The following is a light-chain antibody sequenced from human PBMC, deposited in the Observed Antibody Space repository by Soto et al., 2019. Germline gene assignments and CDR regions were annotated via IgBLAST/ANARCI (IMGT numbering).Light chain of an antibody. CDR2: AAS. V-gene: IGKV1-39*01. Sequence: IHMSRCASSLCTSVGYRVTIPCRASQGISSYLNWYQQKPGKAPKLLIYAASSLHSGVPPRFSGSGYGTAFNLTISSLHTEDFATYYCQQRYSTWITFGPATRLEI. CDR1: QGISSY. J-gene: IGKJ5*01. CDR3: QQRYSTWIT.